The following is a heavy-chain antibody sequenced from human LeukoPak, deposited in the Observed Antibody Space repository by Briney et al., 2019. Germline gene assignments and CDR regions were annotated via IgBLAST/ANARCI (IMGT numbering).Heavy chain of an antibody. J-gene: IGHJ1*01. CDR2: INHSGST. D-gene: IGHD6-19*01. Sequence: SETLSLTCAVYGGSFSGYYWSWIRQPPGKGLEWIGEINHSGSTNYNPSLKSRVTISVDTSKNQFSLKLSSVTAADTAVYYCARWEWLEYFQHWGQGTLVTVSS. CDR3: ARWEWLEYFQH. V-gene: IGHV4-34*01. CDR1: GGSFSGYY.